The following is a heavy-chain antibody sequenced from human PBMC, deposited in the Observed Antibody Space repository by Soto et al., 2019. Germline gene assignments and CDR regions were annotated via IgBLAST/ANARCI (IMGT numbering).Heavy chain of an antibody. CDR2: INPNTGGT. D-gene: IGHD5-12*01. Sequence: VKVSCKASGYIFTDYYLHWVRQAPGQGLEYMGWINPNTGGTKYTQKFQGRVTMTGGTLLLNWLTSDDTAVYFCARSLSTIGARLDYWGQGTLVTVSS. CDR3: ARSLSTIGARLDY. CDR1: GYIFTDYY. V-gene: IGHV1-2*02. J-gene: IGHJ4*01.